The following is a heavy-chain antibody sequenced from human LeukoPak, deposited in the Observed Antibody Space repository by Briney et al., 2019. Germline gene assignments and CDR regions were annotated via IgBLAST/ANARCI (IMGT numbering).Heavy chain of an antibody. J-gene: IGHJ4*02. CDR3: ARGCDFWSGHSSLFDY. Sequence: GASVKVSYKASGGTFSSYAISWVRQAPGQGLEWMAGIIPIFGTANYAQKFQGRVTITADESTSTAYMELSSLRSEDTAVYYCARGCDFWSGHSSLFDYWGQGTLVTVSS. CDR1: GGTFSSYA. D-gene: IGHD3-3*01. V-gene: IGHV1-69*13. CDR2: IIPIFGTA.